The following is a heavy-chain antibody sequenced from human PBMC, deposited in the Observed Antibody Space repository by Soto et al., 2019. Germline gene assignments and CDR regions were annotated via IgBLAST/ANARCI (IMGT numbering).Heavy chain of an antibody. CDR1: GFTFSSFT. CDR3: ARGGVSSSWNFDS. V-gene: IGHV3-48*01. CDR2: ITSSSGTI. D-gene: IGHD6-13*01. J-gene: IGHJ4*02. Sequence: EVQLVESGGGLVQPGGSLRLSCAASGFTFSSFTMNWVRQAPGKGLEWISYITSSSGTIYYADSVKGRFTISRDNAKNSLYLQMNSLRAEDTAVYYCARGGVSSSWNFDSWGQGTRVTVSS.